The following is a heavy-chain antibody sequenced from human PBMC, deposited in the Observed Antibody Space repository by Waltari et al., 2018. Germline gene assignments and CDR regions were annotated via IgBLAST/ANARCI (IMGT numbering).Heavy chain of an antibody. D-gene: IGHD2-15*01. CDR1: GYSISSVFF. J-gene: IGHJ6*02. Sequence: QVHLQESGPGLVKPSETLSLSCFVSGYSISSVFFWGWIRQAPGKGLEWIATISYSGASHYSPSLKSRVTIAADASKNLFSLKLTSVTAADTAMYYCARDGGNVVPLWGLGTAVTVSS. V-gene: IGHV4-38-2*02. CDR2: ISYSGAS. CDR3: ARDGGNVVPL.